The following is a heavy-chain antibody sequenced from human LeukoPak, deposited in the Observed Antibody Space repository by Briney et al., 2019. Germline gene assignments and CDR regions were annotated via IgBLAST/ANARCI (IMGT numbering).Heavy chain of an antibody. CDR3: ARAFIKGYSYGYGLLYYYYMDV. D-gene: IGHD5-18*01. J-gene: IGHJ6*03. Sequence: PGGSLRLSCAASGFTFSSYWMSWVRQAPGKGLEWVANIKQDGSEKYYVDSVKGRFTISRDNAKNSLYLQMNSLRAEDTAVYYCARAFIKGYSYGYGLLYYYYMDVWGKGTTVTVSS. CDR1: GFTFSSYW. CDR2: IKQDGSEK. V-gene: IGHV3-7*01.